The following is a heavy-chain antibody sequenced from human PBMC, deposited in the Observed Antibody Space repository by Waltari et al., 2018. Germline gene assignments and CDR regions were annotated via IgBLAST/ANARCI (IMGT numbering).Heavy chain of an antibody. CDR1: GFTFDDSA. Sequence: EVQLVESGGGLVQPGRSLRLSCAASGFTFDDSAMHWVRQAPGKGLEWVSGISWNSGSIGYADSVKGRFTISRDNAKNSLYLQMNSLRAEDTALYYCAKDIVATMGSYDAFDIWGQGTMVTVSS. J-gene: IGHJ3*02. CDR2: ISWNSGSI. D-gene: IGHD5-12*01. V-gene: IGHV3-9*01. CDR3: AKDIVATMGSYDAFDI.